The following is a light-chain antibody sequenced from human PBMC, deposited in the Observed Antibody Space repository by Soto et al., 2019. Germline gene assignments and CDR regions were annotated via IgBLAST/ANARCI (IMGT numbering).Light chain of an antibody. CDR2: KAS. V-gene: IGKV1-5*03. CDR1: ENIGAW. Sequence: DIQMTQSPSTLSASVGDRVTITCRASENIGAWLAWYQQKPGKAPKLLIYKASSLESGVPSRFSGGGSGTDFTLTISSLQPEDFATYYCQQSYSTPPTFGGGTKVDIK. CDR3: QQSYSTPPT. J-gene: IGKJ4*01.